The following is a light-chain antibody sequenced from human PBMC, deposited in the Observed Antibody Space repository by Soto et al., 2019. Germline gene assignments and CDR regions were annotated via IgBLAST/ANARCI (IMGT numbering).Light chain of an antibody. CDR3: QQYDTSPYA. CDR2: GAS. V-gene: IGKV3-20*01. Sequence: EIVLTQSPGTLSLSPGERVTLSCRASQSVYNNYLAWYQQRPGQAPRTLIYGASSRATGIPDRFSGSGSGTDFTLSISGLEPEDSAVYYCQQYDTSPYAFGQGTKLEIK. J-gene: IGKJ2*01. CDR1: QSVYNNY.